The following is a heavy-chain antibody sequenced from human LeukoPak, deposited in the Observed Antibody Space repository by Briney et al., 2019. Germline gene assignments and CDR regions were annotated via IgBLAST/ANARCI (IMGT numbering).Heavy chain of an antibody. Sequence: GASVKVSCKASGYTFTSYGISWVRQAPGQGLEWMGWISAYNGNTNYAQKLQGRVTMTTDTSTSTAYMELRSLRSDDTAVYYCARSRSGGTSRGAFDIWGQGTMVTVSS. CDR2: ISAYNGNT. CDR1: GYTFTSYG. D-gene: IGHD2-15*01. CDR3: ARSRSGGTSRGAFDI. V-gene: IGHV1-18*01. J-gene: IGHJ3*02.